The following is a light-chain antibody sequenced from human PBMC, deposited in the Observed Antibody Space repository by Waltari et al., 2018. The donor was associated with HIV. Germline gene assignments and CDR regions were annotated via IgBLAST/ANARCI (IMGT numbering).Light chain of an antibody. J-gene: IGLJ3*02. Sequence: SELTQDPAVSVALGQTVKIKSQGDNLRRYYASWYQQKPGQAPVIVIYSENHRPSRIPDRFSGSSSGNTASLTITGSQAEDEAHYYCCSRGNNGNHLVFGGGTKLTVL. V-gene: IGLV3-19*01. CDR2: SEN. CDR3: CSRGNNGNHLV. CDR1: NLRRYY.